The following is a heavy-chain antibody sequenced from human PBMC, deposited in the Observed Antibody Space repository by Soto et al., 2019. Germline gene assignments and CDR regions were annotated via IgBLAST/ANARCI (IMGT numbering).Heavy chain of an antibody. V-gene: IGHV3-33*01. CDR3: ARGLYYYDSSGYLDAFDI. J-gene: IGHJ3*02. Sequence: GGSLRLSCAASGFTFSSYGMHWVRQAPGKGLEWVAVIWYDGSNKYYADSVKGRFTISRDNSKNTLYLQMNSLRAEGTAVYYCARGLYYYDSSGYLDAFDIWGQGTMVTVSS. D-gene: IGHD3-22*01. CDR2: IWYDGSNK. CDR1: GFTFSSYG.